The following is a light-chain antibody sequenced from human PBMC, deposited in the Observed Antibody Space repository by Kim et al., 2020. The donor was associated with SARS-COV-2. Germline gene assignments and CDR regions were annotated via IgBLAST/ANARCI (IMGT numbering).Light chain of an antibody. Sequence: VSVAPGETATVSCGGDSLQAKTVHWYQQKPGQTPVLVIQYDNERPSGIPERISGSTSGNMATLTLSRVEAGDEADYYCQVWDSDTDHVIFGGGTQLTVL. CDR1: SLQAKT. CDR2: YDN. J-gene: IGLJ2*01. V-gene: IGLV3-21*04. CDR3: QVWDSDTDHVI.